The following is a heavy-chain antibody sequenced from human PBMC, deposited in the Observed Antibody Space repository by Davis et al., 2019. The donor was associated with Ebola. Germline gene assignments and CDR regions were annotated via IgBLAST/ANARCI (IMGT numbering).Heavy chain of an antibody. CDR2: ISGSGGST. CDR1: GFTFSSYA. V-gene: IGHV3-23*01. D-gene: IGHD1-26*01. CDR3: ARDEESGSLLYYGMDV. Sequence: PGGSLRLSCAASGFTFSSYAMSWVRQAPGKGLEWVSAISGSGGSTYYADSVKGRFTISRDNSKNTLYLQMNSLRAEDTAVYYCARDEESGSLLYYGMDVWGQGTTVTVSS. J-gene: IGHJ6*02.